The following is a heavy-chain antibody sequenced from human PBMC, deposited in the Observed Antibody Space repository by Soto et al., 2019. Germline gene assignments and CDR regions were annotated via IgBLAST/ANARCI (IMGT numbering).Heavy chain of an antibody. CDR2: ISYDGSNK. Sequence: QVQLVESGGGVVQPGRSLRLSCAASGFTFSSYGMHWVRQAPGKGLEWVAVISYDGSNKYYADSVKGRFTISRDNSKNTLYLQMNSLRAEDTAVYYCAKDGESRDGYNYEGFDYWGQGTLVTVSS. D-gene: IGHD5-12*01. CDR1: GFTFSSYG. V-gene: IGHV3-30*18. CDR3: AKDGESRDGYNYEGFDY. J-gene: IGHJ4*02.